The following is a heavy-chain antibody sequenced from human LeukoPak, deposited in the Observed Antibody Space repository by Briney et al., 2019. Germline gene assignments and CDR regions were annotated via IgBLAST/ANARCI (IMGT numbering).Heavy chain of an antibody. Sequence: SETLSLTCPVSGGSISSGDYYWSWVRQPPGKGLEWIGYIYYSGSTYYNPSLKSRVTISVDTSKNQFSLSVSSVTAADTAVYYCARTGSGSYFNWFDPWGRGTLVTVSS. CDR1: GGSISSGDYY. CDR3: ARTGSGSYFNWFDP. D-gene: IGHD3-10*01. V-gene: IGHV4-30-4*01. J-gene: IGHJ5*02. CDR2: IYYSGST.